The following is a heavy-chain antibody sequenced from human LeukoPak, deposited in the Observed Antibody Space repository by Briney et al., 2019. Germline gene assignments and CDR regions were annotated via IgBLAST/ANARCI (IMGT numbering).Heavy chain of an antibody. CDR3: ARDYYDRFSYYGMDV. V-gene: IGHV4-59*01. CDR1: GGSISSYY. D-gene: IGHD3-22*01. Sequence: PSETLSLTCTVSGGSISSYYWSWIRQPPGKGLEWIGYIYYSGSTNYNPSLKSRVTISVDTSKNQFSLKLSSVTAADTAVYYCARDYYDRFSYYGMDVWGQGTTVTVSS. CDR2: IYYSGST. J-gene: IGHJ6*02.